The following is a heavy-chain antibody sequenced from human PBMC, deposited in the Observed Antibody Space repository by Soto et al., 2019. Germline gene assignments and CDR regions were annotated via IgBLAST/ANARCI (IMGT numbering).Heavy chain of an antibody. CDR3: ATRSPAFDF. J-gene: IGHJ4*02. Sequence: QVQLVQSGPEVKKPGASVKVSCKTSGYTFTSYGISWVRQAPGQGLEWMGWISTDKGKTNYAQKFQGRVTMTTDTSTSTDYMELRSLRSDDTAVYYCATRSPAFDFWGQGTLVNVSS. V-gene: IGHV1-18*01. CDR2: ISTDKGKT. CDR1: GYTFTSYG.